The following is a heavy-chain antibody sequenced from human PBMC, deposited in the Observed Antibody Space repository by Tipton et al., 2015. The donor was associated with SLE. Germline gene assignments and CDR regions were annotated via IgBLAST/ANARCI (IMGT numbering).Heavy chain of an antibody. Sequence: SLRLSCAASGFTLSISAMSWVRQAPGKGLEWVSAISASGGSTWYADSVKGRFAISRDNSKNTLYLQMNSLRAEDTAVYYCAKDRDFTYYYESYFDYWGQGTLVTVSS. CDR2: ISASGGST. D-gene: IGHD3-22*01. V-gene: IGHV3-23*01. CDR1: GFTLSISA. CDR3: AKDRDFTYYYESYFDY. J-gene: IGHJ4*02.